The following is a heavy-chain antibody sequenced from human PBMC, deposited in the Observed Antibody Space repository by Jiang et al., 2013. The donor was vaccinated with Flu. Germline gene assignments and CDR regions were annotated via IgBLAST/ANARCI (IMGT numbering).Heavy chain of an antibody. CDR1: GGTFSSYA. CDR3: ARAKNDLRFGGVIAT. CDR2: IIPILGIA. D-gene: IGHD3-16*01. Sequence: SGAEVKKPGSSVKVSCKASGGTFSSYAISWVRQAPGQGLEWMGGIIPILGIANYAQKFQGRVTITADKSTSTAYMELSSLRSEDTAVYYCARAKNDLRFGGVIATWGQGTLVTVSS. V-gene: IGHV1-69*04. J-gene: IGHJ4*02.